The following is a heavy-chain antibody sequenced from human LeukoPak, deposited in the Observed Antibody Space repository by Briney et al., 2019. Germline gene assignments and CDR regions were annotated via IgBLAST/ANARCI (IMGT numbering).Heavy chain of an antibody. Sequence: SETLSLTCTVSGVSISSSNSYWGWIRQPPGKGLEWIGSIYYSGNTYYNASLKSQVSISMDTSKNQFSLRLASVTAADTAVYYCARQTGSGLFILPGGQGTLVTVSS. D-gene: IGHD3/OR15-3a*01. J-gene: IGHJ4*02. V-gene: IGHV4-39*01. CDR3: ARQTGSGLFILP. CDR1: GVSISSSNSY. CDR2: IYYSGNT.